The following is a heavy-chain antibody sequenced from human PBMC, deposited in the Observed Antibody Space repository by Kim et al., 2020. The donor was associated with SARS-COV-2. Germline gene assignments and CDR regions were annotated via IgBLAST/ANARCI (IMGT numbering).Heavy chain of an antibody. D-gene: IGHD6-13*01. CDR3: ARGGQQLWGKGYYYYGMDV. Sequence: SETLSLTCTVSGGSISSYYWSWIRQPPGKGLEWIGYIYYSGSTNYNPSLKSRVTISVDTSKNQFSLKLSSVTAADTAVYYCARGGQQLWGKGYYYYGMDVWGQGTTVTVSS. CDR1: GGSISSYY. J-gene: IGHJ6*02. V-gene: IGHV4-59*01. CDR2: IYYSGST.